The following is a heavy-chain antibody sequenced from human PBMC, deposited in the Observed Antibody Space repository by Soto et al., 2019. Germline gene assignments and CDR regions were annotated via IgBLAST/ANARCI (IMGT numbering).Heavy chain of an antibody. CDR3: ARAWGYYDSSGSHLWSDYYYYYYGMDV. CDR2: ISAYNGNT. CDR1: GYTFTSYG. D-gene: IGHD3-22*01. Sequence: ASVNVSCKASGYTFTSYGISWVRQATGQGLEWMGWISAYNGNTNYAQKLQGRVTMTTDTSTSTAYMELRSLRSDDTAVYYCARAWGYYDSSGSHLWSDYYYYYYGMDVWGQGTTVTGS. V-gene: IGHV1-18*04. J-gene: IGHJ6*02.